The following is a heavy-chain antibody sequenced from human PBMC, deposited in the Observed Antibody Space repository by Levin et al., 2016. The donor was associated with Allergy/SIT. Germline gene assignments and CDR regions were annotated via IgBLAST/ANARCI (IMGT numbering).Heavy chain of an antibody. CDR3: AGPLAQYSNGWYGNIQY. V-gene: IGHV3-74*01. CDR2: INLDGTTT. D-gene: IGHD6-13*01. Sequence: GGSLRLSCAASGFTFSTYWMHWVRQVPGKGLEWVSHINLDGTTTDYADSVQGRFTISRNNARNTLYLQMNSLRTEDTAVYYCAGPLAQYSNGWYGNIQYWGQGTLVTVSS. J-gene: IGHJ1*01. CDR1: GFTFSTYW.